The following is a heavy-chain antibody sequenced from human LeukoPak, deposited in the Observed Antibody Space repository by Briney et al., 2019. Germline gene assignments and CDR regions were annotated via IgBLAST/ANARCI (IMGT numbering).Heavy chain of an antibody. Sequence: ASVKVSCKASGYTFTGYYMHWVRQAPGQGLEWTGWINPNSGGTNYAQKFQGWVTMTRDTSISTAYMELSRLRSDDTAVYYCARGPATIWYFDYWGQGTLVTVSS. D-gene: IGHD5-12*01. V-gene: IGHV1-2*04. CDR3: ARGPATIWYFDY. CDR2: INPNSGGT. CDR1: GYTFTGYY. J-gene: IGHJ4*02.